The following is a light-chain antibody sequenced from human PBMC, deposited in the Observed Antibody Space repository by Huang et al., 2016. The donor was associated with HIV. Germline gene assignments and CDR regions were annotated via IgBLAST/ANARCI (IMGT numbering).Light chain of an antibody. Sequence: DIQMTQSPSSLSASVGDRVTITCRASQSISNALNWYQQKPGKAPELLIYAASSLQTGVPSMFSGSGSGTDFTLTISSLQPEDFASYFCQQSYSSLLYTFGQGTKLEIK. V-gene: IGKV1-39*01. CDR2: AAS. CDR1: QSISNA. CDR3: QQSYSSLLYT. J-gene: IGKJ2*01.